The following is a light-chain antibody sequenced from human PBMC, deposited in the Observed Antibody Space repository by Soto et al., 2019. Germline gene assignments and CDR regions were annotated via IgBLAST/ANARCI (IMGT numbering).Light chain of an antibody. CDR3: SSYRSGCTPYV. CDR1: ASDVGGYNF. V-gene: IGLV2-14*01. CDR2: EVS. Sequence: SALTQPASVSGSPGQSITISCTGSASDVGGYNFVSWYQQHPGKAPKLMIYEVSDRPSGVSNRFSGSKSGNTASLTISRLQAEDEADYYCSSYRSGCTPYVFGTGTKVTVL. J-gene: IGLJ1*01.